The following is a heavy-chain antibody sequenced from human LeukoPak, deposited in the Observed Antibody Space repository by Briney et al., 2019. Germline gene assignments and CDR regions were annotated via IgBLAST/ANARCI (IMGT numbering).Heavy chain of an antibody. CDR2: ISSSSTYM. CDR1: GFTFSSYS. CDR3: ARDRSGSYPETYGMDV. Sequence: GGSLRLSCVASGFTFSSYSMNWVRQAPGKGLEWVSSISSSSTYMFYGDSMKGRFTISRDNAKSSLYLQMNSLRAEDTAVCYCARDRSGSYPETYGMDVWGQGTTVTVSS. V-gene: IGHV3-21*01. J-gene: IGHJ6*02. D-gene: IGHD1-26*01.